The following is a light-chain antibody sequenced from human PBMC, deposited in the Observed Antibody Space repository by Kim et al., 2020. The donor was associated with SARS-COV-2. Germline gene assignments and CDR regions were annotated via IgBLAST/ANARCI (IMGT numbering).Light chain of an antibody. J-gene: IGLJ3*02. CDR3: QVWDSSSDWV. Sequence: SYELTQPPSVSVAPGKTARITCGGDNIGSKGVHWYQQKPGQAPVLVIYYDSDRPSGIPERFSGSNSGNTATLTISRVEAGDEADYYCQVWDSSSDWVFGGGTRRTVL. CDR1: NIGSKG. V-gene: IGLV3-21*04. CDR2: YDS.